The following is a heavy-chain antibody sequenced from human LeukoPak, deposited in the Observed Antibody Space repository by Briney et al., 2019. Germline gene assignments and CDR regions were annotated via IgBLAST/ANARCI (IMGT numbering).Heavy chain of an antibody. CDR2: ISGSGGST. CDR1: GFTFSSYA. V-gene: IGHV3-23*01. D-gene: IGHD3-10*01. J-gene: IGHJ6*03. Sequence: GGSLRLSCAASGFTFSSYAMSWVRQAPGKGLEWVSAISGSGGSTYYADSVRGRFTISRDNSKKTLYLQMNSLRAEETAVYYCAKGEGSPSGSFYYYYMDVWGKGTTVTVSS. CDR3: AKGEGSPSGSFYYYYMDV.